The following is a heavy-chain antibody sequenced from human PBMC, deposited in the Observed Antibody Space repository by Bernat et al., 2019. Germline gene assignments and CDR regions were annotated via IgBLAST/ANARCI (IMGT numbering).Heavy chain of an antibody. V-gene: IGHV3-73*02. CDR1: GFTFSGSA. Sequence: EVQLVESGGGLVQPGGSLKLSCAASGFTFSGSAMHWVRQASGKGLEWVGRIRSKANSYATAYAASVKGRFTISRDDSKNTAYLQMNSLKTEDTAVYYCTRFASIAARFHPNWGQGTLVTVSS. CDR3: TRFASIAARFHPN. CDR2: IRSKANSYAT. J-gene: IGHJ4*02. D-gene: IGHD6-6*01.